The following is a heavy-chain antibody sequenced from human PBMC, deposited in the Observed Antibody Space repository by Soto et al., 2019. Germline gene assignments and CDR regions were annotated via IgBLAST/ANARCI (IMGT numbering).Heavy chain of an antibody. CDR2: IIPILGIA. Sequence: QVQLVQSGAEVKKPGSSVKVSCKASGGTFSSYTISWVGQAPGQGLEWMGRIIPILGIANYAQKFQGRVTITADKSTSTAYMELSSLRSEDTAVYYCASQEPVAGTHYFDYWGQGTLVTVSS. J-gene: IGHJ4*02. D-gene: IGHD6-19*01. CDR3: ASQEPVAGTHYFDY. CDR1: GGTFSSYT. V-gene: IGHV1-69*02.